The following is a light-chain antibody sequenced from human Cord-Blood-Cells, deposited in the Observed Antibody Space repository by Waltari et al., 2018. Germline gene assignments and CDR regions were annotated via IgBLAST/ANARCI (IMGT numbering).Light chain of an antibody. V-gene: IGKV1-39*01. CDR1: QSISSY. Sequence: DIQMTHSPSSLSASVGDRITITCRASQSISSYLNWYQQKPGKAPKLLIYAASSLQSGVPSRFSGSGSGTDFTLTISSRQTEDFATYYCQQRFSAPRTFDQGTKVEIK. CDR3: QQRFSAPRT. CDR2: AAS. J-gene: IGKJ1*01.